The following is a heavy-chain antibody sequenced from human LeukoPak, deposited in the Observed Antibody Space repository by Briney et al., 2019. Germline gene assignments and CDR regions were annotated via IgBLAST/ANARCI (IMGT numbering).Heavy chain of an antibody. Sequence: PSETLSLTCTVSGGSISSYYWSWIRQPPGKGLEWIGYIYYSGSTNYNPSLKSRVTISVDTSKNQFSLKLSSVTAADTAVYYCARVIWGGSLGFDYWGQGTLVTVSS. V-gene: IGHV4-59*01. D-gene: IGHD3-16*01. J-gene: IGHJ4*02. CDR2: IYYSGST. CDR1: GGSISSYY. CDR3: ARVIWGGSLGFDY.